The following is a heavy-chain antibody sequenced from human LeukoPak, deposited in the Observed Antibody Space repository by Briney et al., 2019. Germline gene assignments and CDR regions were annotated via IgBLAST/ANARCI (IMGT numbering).Heavy chain of an antibody. D-gene: IGHD3-10*02. CDR2: ISSSGSTI. Sequence: GSLRLSCAASGFTLSSYEMNWVRQAPGKGLEWVSYISSSGSTIYYADSVKGRFTISRDNAKNSLYLQMNSLRAEDTAVYYCAELGITMIGGVWGKGTTVTISS. V-gene: IGHV3-48*03. J-gene: IGHJ6*04. CDR3: AELGITMIGGV. CDR1: GFTLSSYE.